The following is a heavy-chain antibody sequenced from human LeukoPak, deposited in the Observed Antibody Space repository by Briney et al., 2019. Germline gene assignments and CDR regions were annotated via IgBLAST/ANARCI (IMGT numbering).Heavy chain of an antibody. D-gene: IGHD3-3*02. V-gene: IGHV3-30-3*01. CDR3: AKDPTLVLARSRDYYFDY. Sequence: GGSLRLSCAASGFTFSSYAMHWVRQAPGKGLEWVSVISYDGTNKYYADSVKGRFTISRDNSKNTLYLQMNSLRAEDTAVYYCAKDPTLVLARSRDYYFDYWGQGTLVTVSS. CDR1: GFTFSSYA. J-gene: IGHJ4*02. CDR2: ISYDGTNK.